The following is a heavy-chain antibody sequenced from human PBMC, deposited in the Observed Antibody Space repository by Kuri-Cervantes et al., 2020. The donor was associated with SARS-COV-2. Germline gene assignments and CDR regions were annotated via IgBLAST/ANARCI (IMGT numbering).Heavy chain of an antibody. CDR1: GFTFSSYS. Sequence: GESLKISCAASGFTFSSYSMNWVRQAPGKGLEWVAFISYDGTNAYYGDSAKGRFTISRDNSKNTLYLEMNSLRAEDTALYYCAKGALCEKCVISEEPFDYWGQGTLVTVSS. D-gene: IGHD1-26*01. J-gene: IGHJ4*02. V-gene: IGHV3-30*18. CDR2: ISYDGTNA. CDR3: AKGALCEKCVISEEPFDY.